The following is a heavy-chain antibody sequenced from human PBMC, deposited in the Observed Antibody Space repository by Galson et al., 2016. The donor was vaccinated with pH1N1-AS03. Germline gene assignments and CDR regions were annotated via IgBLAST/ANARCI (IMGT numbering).Heavy chain of an antibody. CDR1: GYIFTSYW. J-gene: IGHJ4*02. V-gene: IGHV5-51*01. CDR3: ARQVRDGYNDYFDY. D-gene: IGHD5-24*01. CDR2: IYPGDSDI. Sequence: QSGAEVKKPGESLKISCKTSGYIFTSYWVAWVRHMPGKGLEWMGIIYPGDSDIRYSPSFQGQVTISADRSINTAYLQWSSLMASDTAIYYCARQVRDGYNDYFDYWGQGILVTVSS.